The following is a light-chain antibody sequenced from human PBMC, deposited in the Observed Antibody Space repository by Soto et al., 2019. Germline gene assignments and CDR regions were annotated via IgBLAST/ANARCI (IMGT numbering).Light chain of an antibody. Sequence: IQMTQSPSTLSASVGDRVTITCRASQNINTWLAWYQQKPGKAPRLLIYRASSLENGVPSRFGGLGDGTQFIFTISSLQPDDSATYYCQQYSSDSTFGQGTKVEIK. CDR1: QNINTW. CDR2: RAS. J-gene: IGKJ1*01. CDR3: QQYSSDST. V-gene: IGKV1-5*03.